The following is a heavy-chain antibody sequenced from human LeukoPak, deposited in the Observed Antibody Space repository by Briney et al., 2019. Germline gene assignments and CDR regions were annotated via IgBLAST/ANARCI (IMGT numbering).Heavy chain of an antibody. CDR1: GGTFSSYA. CDR2: IIPIFGKA. CDR3: ASASIAARPYPNYYYYYMDV. D-gene: IGHD6-6*01. J-gene: IGHJ6*03. Sequence: SSVTASCKASGGTFSSYAISWVRQAPGQGLEWMGGIIPIFGKANFAQKFQGRVTNTADESTSAAYMELSSLRSEDTAVYYCASASIAARPYPNYYYYYMDVWGKGTTVTVSS. V-gene: IGHV1-69*13.